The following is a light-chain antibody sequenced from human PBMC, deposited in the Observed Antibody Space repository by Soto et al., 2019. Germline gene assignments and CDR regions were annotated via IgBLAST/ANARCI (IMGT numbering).Light chain of an antibody. V-gene: IGKV1-5*03. J-gene: IGKJ1*01. Sequence: DVQMTQSPSTLSASVGDRVTITCRASHSISRYLTWYQQKPGKAPKLLIYKASNLESGVPSRFSSSGSGTEFTLTISSLQPDEFAAYYCQQYNSFPWTFGQWTKVDI. CDR2: KAS. CDR1: HSISRY. CDR3: QQYNSFPWT.